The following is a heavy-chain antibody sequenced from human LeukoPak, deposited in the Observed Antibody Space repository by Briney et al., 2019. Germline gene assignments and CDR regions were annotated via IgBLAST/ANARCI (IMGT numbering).Heavy chain of an antibody. V-gene: IGHV4-61*01. CDR1: GGSFSSGSYY. CDR3: ARIPFVVVPAAIDY. CDR2: IYYSGST. J-gene: IGHJ4*02. D-gene: IGHD2-2*02. Sequence: PSETLSLTCTVSGGSFSSGSYYWSWIRQPPGTGLEWLGYIYYSGSTNYNPSLKSRVTISVDTSKNQFSLKLSSVTAADTAVYYCARIPFVVVPAAIDYWGQGTLVTVSS.